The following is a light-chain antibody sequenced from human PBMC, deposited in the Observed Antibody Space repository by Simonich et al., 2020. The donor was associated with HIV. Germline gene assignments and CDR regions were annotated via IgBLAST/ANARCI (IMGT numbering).Light chain of an antibody. Sequence: EIVMTQSPATLSVSPGERATLSCRASQSVRSSYLAWYQQKPGQAPRLLIYGASSRATGIPARFSGSGSDTEFILTISSMQSEDFAVYFCQQYKDLILTFGGGTKVDIK. CDR1: QSVRSSY. CDR2: GAS. J-gene: IGKJ4*01. V-gene: IGKV3-15*01. CDR3: QQYKDLILT.